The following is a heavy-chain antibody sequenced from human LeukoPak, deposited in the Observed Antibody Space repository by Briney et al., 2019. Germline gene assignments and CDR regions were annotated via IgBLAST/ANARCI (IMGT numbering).Heavy chain of an antibody. CDR2: IRYDGSDK. CDR1: GFTLRGYG. D-gene: IGHD2-2*01. J-gene: IGHJ4*02. CDR3: ARDRDVVVVPAVVPPFIDY. V-gene: IGHV3-30*02. Sequence: GGSLRLSCAASGFTLRGYGMHWVRQAPGKGLEWVAFIRYDGSDKSYADSVKGRFTISRDNSENTLYLQMNSLRAEDTAVYYCARDRDVVVVPAVVPPFIDYWGPGTLVTVSS.